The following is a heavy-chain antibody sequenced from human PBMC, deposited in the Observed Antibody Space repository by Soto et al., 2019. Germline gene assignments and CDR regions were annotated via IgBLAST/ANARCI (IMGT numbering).Heavy chain of an antibody. CDR3: ARYCSGGTCNDGNMDV. CDR1: GFTFRSYS. CDR2: ISSSGGTT. D-gene: IGHD2-15*01. Sequence: GGSLRLACAASGFTFRSYSVNWFRQAPGKGLEWVSSISSSGGTTYYAGSVKGRFTISRDNAKSSLYLQMNSLRAEDTAVYYCARYCSGGTCNDGNMDVWGQGTTVTVSS. V-gene: IGHV3-21*04. J-gene: IGHJ6*02.